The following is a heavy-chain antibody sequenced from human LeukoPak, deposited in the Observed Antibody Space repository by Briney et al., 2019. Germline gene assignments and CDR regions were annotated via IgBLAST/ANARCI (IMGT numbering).Heavy chain of an antibody. D-gene: IGHD3-3*01. CDR3: AGTYYDFTSPFDY. CDR2: IYYSGST. Sequence: SSETLSLTCTVSGGSISSGDYYWSWIRQPPGKGLEWIGYIYYSGSTYYNPSLKSRVTISVDTSKNQFSLKLSSVTAADTAVYYCAGTYYDFTSPFDYWGQGTLVTVSS. CDR1: GGSISSGDYY. J-gene: IGHJ4*02. V-gene: IGHV4-30-4*08.